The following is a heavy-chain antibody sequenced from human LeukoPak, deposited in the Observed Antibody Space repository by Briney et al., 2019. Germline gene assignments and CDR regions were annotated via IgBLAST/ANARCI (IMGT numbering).Heavy chain of an antibody. CDR2: INHSGST. CDR1: GGSFSGYY. J-gene: IGHJ4*02. Sequence: SETLSLTCAVYGGSFSGYYWSWIRQPPGKGLEWIGEINHSGSTNYNPSLKSRVTISVDTSKNQFSLKLSTMTAADTAVYYCARGQSRITMSVVAPFDYWGQGTLVTVPS. D-gene: IGHD3-22*01. V-gene: IGHV4-34*01. CDR3: ARGQSRITMSVVAPFDY.